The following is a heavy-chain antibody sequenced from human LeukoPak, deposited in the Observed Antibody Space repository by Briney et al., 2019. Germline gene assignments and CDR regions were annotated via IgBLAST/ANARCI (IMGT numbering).Heavy chain of an antibody. D-gene: IGHD1-26*01. Sequence: GASVKVSCKASGYTFTSHFMHWMRQAPGQGLEWMGIINPSGGSTNYAQKFQGRLTMTRDMSTSTVYMELSSLRSEDTAVYYCARVGATYSGDPWGQGTLVTVSS. V-gene: IGHV1-46*01. J-gene: IGHJ5*02. CDR3: ARVGATYSGDP. CDR2: INPSGGST. CDR1: GYTFTSHF.